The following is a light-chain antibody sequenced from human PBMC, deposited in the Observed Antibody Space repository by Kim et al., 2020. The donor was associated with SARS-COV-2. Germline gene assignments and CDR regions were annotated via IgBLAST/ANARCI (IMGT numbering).Light chain of an antibody. CDR3: QARDSSTAV. Sequence: SYELTQPPSVSVSPGQTANITCSGDKLGDKYACWYQQKPGQSPVLVIYQDSKRPSGIPERFSGSNSGNTATLTISGTQAMDEADYYCQARDSSTAVFGGG. J-gene: IGLJ3*02. CDR1: KLGDKY. V-gene: IGLV3-1*01. CDR2: QDS.